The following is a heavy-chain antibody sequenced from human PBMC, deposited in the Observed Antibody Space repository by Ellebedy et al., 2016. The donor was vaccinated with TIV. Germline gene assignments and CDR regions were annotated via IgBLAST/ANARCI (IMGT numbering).Heavy chain of an antibody. Sequence: GESLKISCQGSGYSFTSYWIAWVRPMPGKGLEWMGIIYPVDSHTTYSPSFEGQVTFSADKSISTAYLQWSSLKASDTAMYYCESRGRHQLAPYDAFDIWGQGIMVTVSS. CDR2: IYPVDSHT. CDR1: GYSFTSYW. V-gene: IGHV5-51*01. J-gene: IGHJ3*02. CDR3: ESRGRHQLAPYDAFDI. D-gene: IGHD1-1*01.